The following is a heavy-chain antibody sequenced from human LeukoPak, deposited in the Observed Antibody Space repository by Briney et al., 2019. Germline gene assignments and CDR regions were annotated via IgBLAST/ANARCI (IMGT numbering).Heavy chain of an antibody. CDR2: IQSDGRNK. Sequence: GGSLRLSCAASGFPFSYYGFHWVRQAPGKGPEWLAFIQSDGRNKYYADSVKGRFTISRDNSKNTLYLQMNSLRAEDTAVYYCARSQSRGYSYGPTKPYYFDYWGQGTLVTVSS. J-gene: IGHJ4*02. V-gene: IGHV3-30*12. CDR1: GFPFSYYG. CDR3: ARSQSRGYSYGPTKPYYFDY. D-gene: IGHD5-18*01.